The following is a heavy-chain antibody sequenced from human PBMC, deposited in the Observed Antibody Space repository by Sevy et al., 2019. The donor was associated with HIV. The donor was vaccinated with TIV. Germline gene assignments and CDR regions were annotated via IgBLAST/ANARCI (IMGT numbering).Heavy chain of an antibody. CDR2: IYYTGST. CDR3: ARNKSRREGKYWFDP. J-gene: IGHJ5*02. Sequence: SETLSLTCTVSGGSISSGAYYWSWIRQHPGTGLECIGYIYYTGSTYHNPSLRSRVTMSVDTSKNQFSLRLSSVTAADTAVYYCARNKSRREGKYWFDPWGQGTLVTVSS. V-gene: IGHV4-31*03. CDR1: GGSISSGAYY.